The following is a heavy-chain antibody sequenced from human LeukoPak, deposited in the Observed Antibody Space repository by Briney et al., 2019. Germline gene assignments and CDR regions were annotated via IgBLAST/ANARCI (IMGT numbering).Heavy chain of an antibody. V-gene: IGHV4-4*02. CDR1: GGSISSSNW. Sequence: SGTLSLTCAVSGGSISSSNWWSWVRQPPGKGLEWIGEIYHSGSTNYNPSLRSRVTISVDKPKNQFSLKLSSVTAADTAVYYCASRYCSGGSCSRVVDYWGQGTLVTVSS. CDR2: IYHSGST. D-gene: IGHD2-15*01. J-gene: IGHJ4*02. CDR3: ASRYCSGGSCSRVVDY.